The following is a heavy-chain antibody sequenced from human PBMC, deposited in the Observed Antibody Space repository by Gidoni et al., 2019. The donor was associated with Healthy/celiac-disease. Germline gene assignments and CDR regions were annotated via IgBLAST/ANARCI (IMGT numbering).Heavy chain of an antibody. J-gene: IGHJ3*02. Sequence: GPGLVKLSETLSLTCTVSGGPISSYYWSWIRQPPGKGLEWIGYIYYSGSTNYNPSLKSRVTISVDTSKNQFSLKLNSVTAADTAVYYCARVKTGTTYAFDIWGQGTMVTVSS. CDR2: IYYSGST. CDR1: GGPISSYY. CDR3: ARVKTGTTYAFDI. V-gene: IGHV4-59*01. D-gene: IGHD1-7*01.